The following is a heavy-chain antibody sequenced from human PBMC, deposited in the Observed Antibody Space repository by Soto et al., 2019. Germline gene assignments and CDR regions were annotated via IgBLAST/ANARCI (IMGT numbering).Heavy chain of an antibody. Sequence: LSLTCTVSGGSISSYYWSWIRQPPGKGLEWIGYIYYSGSTNYNPSLKSRVTISVDTSKNQFSLKLSSVTAADTAVYYCARGKTNYYYGMDGWGQGTTVTVSS. V-gene: IGHV4-59*01. D-gene: IGHD1-1*01. CDR1: GGSISSYY. CDR3: ARGKTNYYYGMDG. CDR2: IYYSGST. J-gene: IGHJ6*02.